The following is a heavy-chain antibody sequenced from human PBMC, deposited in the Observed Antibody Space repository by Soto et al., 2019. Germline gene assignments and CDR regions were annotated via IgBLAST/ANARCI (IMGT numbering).Heavy chain of an antibody. Sequence: SETLSLTCAVYGGSFSGYYWNWIRQAPGQWLEWIGEINHSGGTNFNPSLKSRVTLSVDTSRNQFSLKMTSVSGADTAVYFCARGPTLSNWNSRANDGVAVWGQGSTVTVSS. CDR3: ARGPTLSNWNSRANDGVAV. D-gene: IGHD1-1*01. CDR2: INHSGGT. V-gene: IGHV4-34*01. J-gene: IGHJ6*02. CDR1: GGSFSGYY.